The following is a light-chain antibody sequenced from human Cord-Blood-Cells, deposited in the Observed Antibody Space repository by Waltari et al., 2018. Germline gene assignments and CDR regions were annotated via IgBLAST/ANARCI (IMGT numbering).Light chain of an antibody. Sequence: EIVLTQSPGTLSLSPGERATLPCRASQSVSSSYLAWYQQKPGQAPRLLIYGASSRATGIPDRFSGSGSGTDFALTISRLGPEDVAVYYCQQYGSSPPLTFGGGTKVEIK. CDR3: QQYGSSPPLT. V-gene: IGKV3-20*01. CDR2: GAS. J-gene: IGKJ4*01. CDR1: QSVSSSY.